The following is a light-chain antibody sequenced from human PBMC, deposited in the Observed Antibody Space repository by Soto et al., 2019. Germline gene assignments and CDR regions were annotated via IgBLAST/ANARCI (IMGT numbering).Light chain of an antibody. CDR3: QQYNSYCT. CDR2: DAS. J-gene: IGKJ1*01. CDR1: QSISRW. V-gene: IGKV1-5*01. Sequence: DIQITQSPSTLDASVGDRVTLTCRASQSISRWLAWYQQKPGKGPKLLIYDASSLQSGFPSRFSGSGSGTEFTLTISSLQPDDFATSYCQQYNSYCTFGQGTKVDIK.